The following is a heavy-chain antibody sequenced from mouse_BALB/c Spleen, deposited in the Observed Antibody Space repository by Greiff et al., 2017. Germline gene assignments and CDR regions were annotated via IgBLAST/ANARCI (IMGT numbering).Heavy chain of an antibody. V-gene: IGHV1-14*01. CDR3: ARSLNYYGSSYGYFDV. D-gene: IGHD1-1*01. CDR1: GYTFTSYV. CDR2: INPYNDGT. Sequence: EVKLQESGPELVKPGASVKMSCKASGYTFTSYVMHWVKQKPGQGLEWIGYINPYNDGTKYNEKFKGKATLTSDKSSSTAYMELSSLTSEDSAVYYCARSLNYYGSSYGYFDVWGAGTTVTVSS. J-gene: IGHJ1*01.